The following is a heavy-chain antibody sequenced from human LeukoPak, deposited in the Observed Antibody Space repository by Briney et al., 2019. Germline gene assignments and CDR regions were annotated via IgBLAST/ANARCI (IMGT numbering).Heavy chain of an antibody. CDR3: ARDPGGSYYYYGMDV. Sequence: GGSLRLSCAASGFTLNTFTMNWVRRAPGKGLEWVSSITSSSSYIYYADSVKGRFTISRDNTKKSLYLEMNSLRAEDTAVYYCARDPGGSYYYYGMDVWGQGTTVTVSS. D-gene: IGHD1-26*01. J-gene: IGHJ6*02. CDR2: ITSSSSYI. CDR1: GFTLNTFT. V-gene: IGHV3-21*01.